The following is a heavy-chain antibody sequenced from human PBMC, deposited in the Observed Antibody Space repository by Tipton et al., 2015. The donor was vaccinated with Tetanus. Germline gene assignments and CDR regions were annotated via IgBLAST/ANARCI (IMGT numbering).Heavy chain of an antibody. CDR2: IYYSGST. CDR3: AREAWEVSAAAADRDYYYYGMDV. D-gene: IGHD6-13*01. V-gene: IGHV4-31*03. J-gene: IGHJ6*02. CDR1: GGSISSGGYY. Sequence: LRLSCTVSGGSISSGGYYWSWIRQHPGKGLEWIGYIYYSGSTYYNPSLKSRVTISVDTSKNQFSLKLSSVTAADTAVYYCAREAWEVSAAAADRDYYYYGMDVWGQGTTVTVSS.